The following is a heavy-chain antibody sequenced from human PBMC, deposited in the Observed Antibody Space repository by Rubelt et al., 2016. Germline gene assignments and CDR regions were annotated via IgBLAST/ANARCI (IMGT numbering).Heavy chain of an antibody. J-gene: IGHJ2*01. CDR3: ARSKDTAMVTDADWYFDL. Sequence: QVQLVQSGAEVKKPGASVKVSCKASGYTFTSYAMHWVRQAPGQRLELMGWINAGKCNTQYSQKFQGRVTITRDTSASPAYMVLSSLRSEDTAVYYCARSKDTAMVTDADWYFDLWGRGTLVTVSS. CDR2: INAGKCNT. CDR1: GYTFTSYA. V-gene: IGHV1-3*01. D-gene: IGHD5-18*01.